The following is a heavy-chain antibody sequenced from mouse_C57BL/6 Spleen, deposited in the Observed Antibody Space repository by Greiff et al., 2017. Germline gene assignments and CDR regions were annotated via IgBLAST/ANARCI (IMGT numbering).Heavy chain of an antibody. V-gene: IGHV5-16*01. Sequence: DVMLVESEGGLVQPGSSMKLSCTASGFTFSDYYMAWVRQVPEKGLEWVANINYDGSSTYYLDSLKSRFIISRDNAKNILYLQMCRLKSEDTSAYYCARDRDYYGSSTGFAYRGQGTLVTVSA. CDR2: INYDGSST. D-gene: IGHD1-1*01. J-gene: IGHJ3*01. CDR3: ARDRDYYGSSTGFAY. CDR1: GFTFSDYY.